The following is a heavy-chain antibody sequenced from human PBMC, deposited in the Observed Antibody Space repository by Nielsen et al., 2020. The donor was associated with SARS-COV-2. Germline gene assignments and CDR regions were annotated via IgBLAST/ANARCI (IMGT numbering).Heavy chain of an antibody. V-gene: IGHV3-30*03. CDR3: AGELLLEFDI. CDR2: ISYDGSNK. J-gene: IGHJ3*02. Sequence: GESLKISCAASGFTFSSYSMNWVRQAPGKGLEWVAVISYDGSNKYYADSVKGRFTISRDNSKNTLYLQMNSLRAEDTAVYYCAGELLLEFDIWGQGTMVTVSS. D-gene: IGHD2-15*01. CDR1: GFTFSSYS.